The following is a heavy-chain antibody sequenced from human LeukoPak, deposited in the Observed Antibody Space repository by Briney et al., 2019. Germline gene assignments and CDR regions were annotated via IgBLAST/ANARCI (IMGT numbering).Heavy chain of an antibody. V-gene: IGHV4-31*03. CDR2: IYYSGST. Sequence: SETLSLTCTVSGGSISSGGYYWSWIRQHPGKGLEWIVYIYYSGSTYYNPSLKSRVTISVDTSKNQFSLKLSTVTAADTAVYYCAREGAYYDSSGGAFDIWGQGTMVTVSS. J-gene: IGHJ3*02. D-gene: IGHD3-22*01. CDR1: GGSISSGGYY. CDR3: AREGAYYDSSGGAFDI.